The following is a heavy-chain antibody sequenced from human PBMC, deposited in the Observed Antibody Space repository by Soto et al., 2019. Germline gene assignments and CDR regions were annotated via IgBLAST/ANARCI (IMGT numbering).Heavy chain of an antibody. CDR2: INPSGGST. CDR1: GYTFTNYY. Sequence: GASVKVSCKASGYTFTNYYIHWVRQAPGQGLEWMGIINPSGGSTSCAQKFQGRVTMTRDTSTSTVHMELSSLRSEDTAVYYCARKASDYYYGLDVWGQGTTVTVSS. CDR3: ARKASDYYYGLDV. V-gene: IGHV1-46*01. J-gene: IGHJ6*02.